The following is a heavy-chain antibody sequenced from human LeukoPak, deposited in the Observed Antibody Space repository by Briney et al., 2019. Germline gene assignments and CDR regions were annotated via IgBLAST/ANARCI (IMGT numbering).Heavy chain of an antibody. Sequence: SGPTLVNPTQTLTLTCTFSGFSLSTPRVGVTWVRQPPGKALEWPSLIYWNDEKHYSPSLRTRLTITKDTSKKQVVLTMTNMDTVDTATYYCARDRMGIGFDPWGQGTLVTVSS. CDR3: ARDRMGIGFDP. CDR1: GFSLSTPRVG. D-gene: IGHD1-26*01. J-gene: IGHJ5*02. CDR2: IYWNDEK. V-gene: IGHV2-5*01.